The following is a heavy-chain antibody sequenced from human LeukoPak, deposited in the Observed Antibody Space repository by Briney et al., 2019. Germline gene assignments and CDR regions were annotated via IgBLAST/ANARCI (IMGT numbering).Heavy chain of an antibody. CDR2: ISHDGTHK. Sequence: PGGSLRLSCAASGFTFSYYGIHWVRQAPGTGLEWVAVISHDGTHKYYADSVKGRFTISRDNSKNTLYLQMNSLRAEDTAVYYCARGITMIVVADVPKGWFDPWGQGTLVTVSS. V-gene: IGHV3-30*03. CDR3: ARGITMIVVADVPKGWFDP. J-gene: IGHJ5*02. CDR1: GFTFSYYG. D-gene: IGHD3-22*01.